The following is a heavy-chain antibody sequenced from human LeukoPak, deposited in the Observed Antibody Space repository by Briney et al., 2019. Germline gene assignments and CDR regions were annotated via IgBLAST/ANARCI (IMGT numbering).Heavy chain of an antibody. D-gene: IGHD1-7*01. J-gene: IGHJ6*03. CDR2: IRSKANSYAT. Sequence: GGSLKLSCAASGFTFSGSAMHWVRQASGKGLEWVGRIRSKANSYATAYAASVKGRFTISRDDSKNTAYLQMNSLKTEDTAVYYCARRWNYGRNYYIDVWGKGATVSVSS. V-gene: IGHV3-73*01. CDR1: GFTFSGSA. CDR3: ARRWNYGRNYYIDV.